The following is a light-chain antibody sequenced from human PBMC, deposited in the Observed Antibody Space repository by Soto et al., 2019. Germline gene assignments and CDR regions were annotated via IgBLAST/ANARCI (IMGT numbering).Light chain of an antibody. V-gene: IGKV1-39*01. CDR1: QNIVTY. CDR3: QQSYNYPRT. Sequence: DIQMTQSPSSLSASVGDRVTITCRASQNIVTYLNWYLHKPGQPPKLLIYSAYSLQSGVSPRFSGDGSGTDFTLTISSLQPEDFATYYCQQSYNYPRTFGQGTTVEF. CDR2: SAY. J-gene: IGKJ1*01.